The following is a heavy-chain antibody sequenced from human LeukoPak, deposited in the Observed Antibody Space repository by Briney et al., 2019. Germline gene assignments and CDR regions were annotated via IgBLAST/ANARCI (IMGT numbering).Heavy chain of an antibody. Sequence: PGRSLRLSCTASGFTFGDYAMSWFRQAPGKGLEWVGFIRSKAYGGTTEYAASVKGRFTISRDDSKSIAYLQMNSLKTEDTAVYYCTSDTAAGTTWYFDLWGRGTLVTVSS. D-gene: IGHD6-13*01. J-gene: IGHJ2*01. CDR3: TSDTAAGTTWYFDL. CDR2: IRSKAYGGTT. V-gene: IGHV3-49*03. CDR1: GFTFGDYA.